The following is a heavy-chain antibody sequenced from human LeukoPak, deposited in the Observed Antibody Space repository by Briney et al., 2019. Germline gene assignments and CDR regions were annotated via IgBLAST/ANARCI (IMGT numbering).Heavy chain of an antibody. CDR3: ARDQRSGGTYYFDN. CDR1: GFNFIDYS. CDR2: IGISSGNT. J-gene: IGHJ4*02. D-gene: IGHD3-16*01. Sequence: GGSLRLSCAASGFNFIDYSMNWVRQAPGKGLEWISYIGISSGNTKYADSVKGRFTISRDNSKNTLYLQMNSLRAEDTAVYYCARDQRSGGTYYFDNWGQGTLVTVSS. V-gene: IGHV3-48*01.